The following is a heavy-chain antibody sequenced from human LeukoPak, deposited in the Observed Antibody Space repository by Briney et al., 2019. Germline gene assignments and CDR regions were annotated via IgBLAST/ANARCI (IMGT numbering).Heavy chain of an antibody. CDR2: ISGSGGST. Sequence: GGSLRLSCAASGFTFSSHGMSWVRQAPGKGLEWVSAISGSGGSTYYADSVKGRFTISRDNAKNTLYLQMNSLRAEDTAVYYCARVEWTVRHFDYWGQGTLVTASS. V-gene: IGHV3-23*01. D-gene: IGHD4-17*01. J-gene: IGHJ4*02. CDR1: GFTFSSHG. CDR3: ARVEWTVRHFDY.